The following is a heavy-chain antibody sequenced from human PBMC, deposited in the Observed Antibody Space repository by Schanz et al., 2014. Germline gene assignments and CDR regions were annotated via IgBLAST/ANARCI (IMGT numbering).Heavy chain of an antibody. CDR2: IFFSGST. J-gene: IGHJ6*02. CDR3: ARLGVGDKAYYYYGTDV. CDR1: GVSIGGYY. Sequence: QVQLQESGPGLVKPSETLSLTCTVSGVSIGGYYWSWIRQPPGKGLEWIGYIFFSGSTTYNPSFKSRVTISVDMSKTQFALTLSSVTAADTAVYYCARLGVGDKAYYYYGTDVWGQGTTVLVSS. V-gene: IGHV4-59*08. D-gene: IGHD1-26*01.